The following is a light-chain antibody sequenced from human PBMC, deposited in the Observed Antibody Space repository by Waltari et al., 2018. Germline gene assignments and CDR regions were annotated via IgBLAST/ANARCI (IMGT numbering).Light chain of an antibody. J-gene: IGLJ3*02. CDR3: AAWDDSLSGWV. CDR1: SSNIGSKY. Sequence: QSVLTQAPSASGPPGQSVTIPCSGSSSNIGSKYVYWFQHPPGTAPNLLIYSNHQRPSGVPGRFSGSKSGTSASLAISGLRSEDEGDYYCAAWDDSLSGWVFGGGTKLTVL. CDR2: SNH. V-gene: IGLV1-47*02.